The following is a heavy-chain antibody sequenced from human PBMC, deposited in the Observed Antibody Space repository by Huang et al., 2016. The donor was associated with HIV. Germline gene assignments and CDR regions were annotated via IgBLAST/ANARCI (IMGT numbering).Heavy chain of an antibody. D-gene: IGHD6-19*01. J-gene: IGHJ1*01. CDR1: GFIFSNYG. V-gene: IGHV3-30*03. CDR3: ALKGDSSGWEYFRH. Sequence: QVQLVESGGGVVQPGRSLRLSCAASGFIFSNYGMHWVCQAPGKGLEWGALISYDGSNKYYTDSVKGRFSISRDNSKNTLYLQMNSLRAEDTAVYYCALKGDSSGWEYFRHWGQGTLVTVSS. CDR2: ISYDGSNK.